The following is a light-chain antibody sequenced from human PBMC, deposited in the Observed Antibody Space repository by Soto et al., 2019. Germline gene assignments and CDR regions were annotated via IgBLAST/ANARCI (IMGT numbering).Light chain of an antibody. CDR2: DAS. Sequence: HSALTQPRSVSGSPGQSVTISCTGTSSDVGGFKYVSWYQQHPGKAPKLIIFDASKRPSGVPDRFSGSKSGYTASLTISGLQGEDEADYYCCSYAANYVRFGGGTKLTVL. CDR3: CSYAANYVR. J-gene: IGLJ2*01. V-gene: IGLV2-11*01. CDR1: SSDVGGFKY.